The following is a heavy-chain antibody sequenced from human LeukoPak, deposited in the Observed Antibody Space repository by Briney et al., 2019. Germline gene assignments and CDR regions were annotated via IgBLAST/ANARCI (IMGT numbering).Heavy chain of an antibody. D-gene: IGHD2-2*01. Sequence: SETLSLTCTVSGGSITCYYWSWIRQPPGKGLELIGFFYYSGSTNYNPSLKSRVTISLDTSKNQFSLKLTSVTAADTAVYYCARARYGSTSCPYYFDYWGQGTLVTVSS. CDR1: GGSITCYY. V-gene: IGHV4-59*01. J-gene: IGHJ4*02. CDR3: ARARYGSTSCPYYFDY. CDR2: FYYSGST.